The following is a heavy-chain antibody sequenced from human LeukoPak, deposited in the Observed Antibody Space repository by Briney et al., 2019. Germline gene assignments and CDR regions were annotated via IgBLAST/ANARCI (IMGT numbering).Heavy chain of an antibody. D-gene: IGHD4-17*01. J-gene: IGHJ4*02. CDR1: GYTFTSYP. CDR3: ARGYDYGDYVGDFDY. Sequence: ASVKVSCKASGYTFTSYPISWVRQAPGQGLEWMGWITTYNGNINYAQKLQGRVTMTTDTSTSTAYMDLRGLRSDDTAVYYCARGYDYGDYVGDFDYWGQGTLVTVSS. V-gene: IGHV1-18*01. CDR2: ITTYNGNI.